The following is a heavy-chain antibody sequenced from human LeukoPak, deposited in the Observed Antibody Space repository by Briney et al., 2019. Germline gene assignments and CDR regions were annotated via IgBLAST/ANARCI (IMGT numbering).Heavy chain of an antibody. D-gene: IGHD5-18*01. V-gene: IGHV1-8*01. J-gene: IGHJ6*03. CDR2: MNPNSGNT. CDR1: GYTFTSYD. Sequence: VASVKVSCTASGYTFTSYDINWVRQATGQGLEWMGWMNPNSGNTGYAQKFQGRVTMTRNTSISTAYMELSSLRSEDTAVYYCARDNGGTAMAYYYYYYMDVWGKGTTVTISS. CDR3: ARDNGGTAMAYYYYYYMDV.